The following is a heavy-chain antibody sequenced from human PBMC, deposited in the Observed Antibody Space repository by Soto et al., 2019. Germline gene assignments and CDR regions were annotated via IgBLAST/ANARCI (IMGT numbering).Heavy chain of an antibody. CDR1: GFTFSSYW. CDR2: IKQDGSEK. D-gene: IGHD3-22*01. J-gene: IGHJ4*02. CDR3: ARDNMGDYDSSGTYDY. Sequence: GGSLRLSCAASGFTFSSYWMSWVRQAPGKGLEWVANIKQDGSEKYYVDSVKGRFTISRDNAKNSLYLQMNSLRAEDTAVYYCARDNMGDYDSSGTYDYWGQGTLVTVSS. V-gene: IGHV3-7*05.